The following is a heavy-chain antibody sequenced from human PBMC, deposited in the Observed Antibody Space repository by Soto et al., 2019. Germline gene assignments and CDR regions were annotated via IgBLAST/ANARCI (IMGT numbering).Heavy chain of an antibody. V-gene: IGHV3-48*01. J-gene: IGHJ5*02. CDR3: ARQYSSSLQLYYNWFDP. D-gene: IGHD6-6*01. Sequence: GGSLRLSCAASGFTFSSYSMNWVRQAPGKGLEWVSYISSSSTIYYADSVKGRFTISRDNAKNSLYLQMNSLRAEDTAVYYCARQYSSSLQLYYNWFDPWGQGTLVTVSS. CDR1: GFTFSSYS. CDR2: ISSSSTI.